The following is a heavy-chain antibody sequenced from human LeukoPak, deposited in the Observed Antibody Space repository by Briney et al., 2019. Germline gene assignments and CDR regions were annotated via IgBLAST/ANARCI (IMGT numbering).Heavy chain of an antibody. CDR2: INHSGST. CDR1: GGSFSGYY. J-gene: IGHJ4*02. CDR3: ARGEDQYYFDY. Sequence: SETLSLTCAVYGGSFSGYYWSWIRQPPGKGLEWIGEINHSGSTNYNPSLKSRVTISVDTSKNQFSLKLSSVTAADAAVYYCARGEDQYYFDYWGQGTLVTVSS. V-gene: IGHV4-34*01.